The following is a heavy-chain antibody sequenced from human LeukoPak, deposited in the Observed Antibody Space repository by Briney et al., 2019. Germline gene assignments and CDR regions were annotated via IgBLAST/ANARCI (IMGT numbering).Heavy chain of an antibody. D-gene: IGHD4-23*01. CDR2: ISAYNGYT. V-gene: IGHV1-18*01. CDR1: GYTFTNYG. Sequence: ASVKVSCKASGYTFTNYGISWVRQAPGQGLEWMGWISAYNGYTDYAQKFQFRVTMTTDTSTSTAYMELRSLRSDDTAVYYCARDKAVTTEVTQHFQHWGQGTLVTVSS. CDR3: ARDKAVTTEVTQHFQH. J-gene: IGHJ1*01.